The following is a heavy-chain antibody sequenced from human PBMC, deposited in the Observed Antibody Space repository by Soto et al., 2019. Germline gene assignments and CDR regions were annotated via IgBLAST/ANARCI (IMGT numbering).Heavy chain of an antibody. CDR1: GDSIVYYY. D-gene: IGHD3-22*01. Sequence: SETLSLTCTVSGDSIVYYYWNWIRQPPGKGLEWIGYVYYSGSTNYNPSLKSRVTISVDTSKNQFSLKLSSVAAADTAVYYCARGYYDSSGQSNTFDIWGQGTMVTVSS. V-gene: IGHV4-59*01. CDR2: VYYSGST. CDR3: ARGYYDSSGQSNTFDI. J-gene: IGHJ3*02.